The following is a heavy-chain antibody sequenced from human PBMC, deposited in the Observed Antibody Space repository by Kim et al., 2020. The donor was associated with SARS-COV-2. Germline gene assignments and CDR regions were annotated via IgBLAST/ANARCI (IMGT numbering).Heavy chain of an antibody. CDR1: GGTFSSYA. V-gene: IGHV1-69*13. J-gene: IGHJ4*02. CDR2: IIPIFGTA. D-gene: IGHD6-6*01. CDR3: ARPASYSSSNRYDY. Sequence: SVKVSCKASGGTFSSYAISWVRQAPGQGLEWMGGIIPIFGTANYAQKFQGRVTITADESTSTAYMELSSLRSEDTAVYYCARPASYSSSNRYDYWGQGSLVTVSS.